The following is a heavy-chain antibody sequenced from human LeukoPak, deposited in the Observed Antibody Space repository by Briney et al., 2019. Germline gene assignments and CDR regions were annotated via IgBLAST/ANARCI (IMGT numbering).Heavy chain of an antibody. V-gene: IGHV3-43D*04. CDR1: GFTFYDYA. CDR2: VSWNGRST. Sequence: PGGSLRLSCAASGFTFYDYAMHWVRQTPGKGLEWVSLVSWNGRSTSYADSVKGRFTISRDNSKNSLYLQMNSLRPEDTALYYCAKDTVSSGYSYYAMGVWGKGTTVTVSS. J-gene: IGHJ6*04. D-gene: IGHD5-18*01. CDR3: AKDTVSSGYSYYAMGV.